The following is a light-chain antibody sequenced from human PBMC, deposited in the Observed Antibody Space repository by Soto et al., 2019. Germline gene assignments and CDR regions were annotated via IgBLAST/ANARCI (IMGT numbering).Light chain of an antibody. CDR2: DAS. J-gene: IGKJ3*01. Sequence: DIQMTQSPSTLSASVGDRVAITCRASQSISSWLAWYQQKPGKAPKLLIYDASSLESGVPSRFSGSGSGTEFTLTISSLQPDDFATYYCQQYNSSPYTFVPGTKVDIK. CDR1: QSISSW. CDR3: QQYNSSPYT. V-gene: IGKV1-5*01.